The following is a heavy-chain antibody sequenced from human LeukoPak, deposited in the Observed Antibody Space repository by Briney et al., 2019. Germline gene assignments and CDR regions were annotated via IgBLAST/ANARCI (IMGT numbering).Heavy chain of an antibody. CDR3: ARDERLLSFLK. CDR1: GFTFSNYG. D-gene: IGHD3-3*01. V-gene: IGHV3-23*01. Sequence: GGSLRLSCAASGFTFSNYGLSWVRQAPGKGLEWVSGITGSGGSTYCADSVKGRFTISRDNSKNTLYLQMNSLRAEDTAIYYCARDERLLSFLKWGQGTLVTVSS. CDR2: ITGSGGST. J-gene: IGHJ4*02.